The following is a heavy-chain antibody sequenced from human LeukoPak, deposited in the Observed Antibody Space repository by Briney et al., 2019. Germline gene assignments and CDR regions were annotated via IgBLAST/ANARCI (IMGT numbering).Heavy chain of an antibody. D-gene: IGHD2-2*01. Sequence: LSETLSLTCTVSGGSISSSNYYWGWIRQAPGKGLEWIGNIYYSWTTYYNPSLKSRVTISVDTSKNQFSLKLSSVTAADTAVYYCARQHCSTTNCRYYCYYMDVWGKGTTVTVSS. J-gene: IGHJ6*03. CDR1: GGSISSSNYY. V-gene: IGHV4-39*01. CDR3: ARQHCSTTNCRYYCYYMDV. CDR2: IYYSWTT.